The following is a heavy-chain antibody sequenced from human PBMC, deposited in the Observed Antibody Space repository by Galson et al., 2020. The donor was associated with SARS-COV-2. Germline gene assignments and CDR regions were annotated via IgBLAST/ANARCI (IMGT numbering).Heavy chain of an antibody. Sequence: SGPALLKPTHTLSLTSTFSGFSLSTSGMSVNWLRQPPVKSLDWLARIDWHDDKYYSTSLKTRLTSSKDTPKNQVVLTKTNMDPVATASYYGARGQATSNSLDYWGQGTLVTVSS. CDR3: ARGQATSNSLDY. CDR2: IDWHDDK. J-gene: IGHJ4*02. D-gene: IGHD5-12*01. V-gene: IGHV2-70*11. CDR1: GFSLSTSGMS.